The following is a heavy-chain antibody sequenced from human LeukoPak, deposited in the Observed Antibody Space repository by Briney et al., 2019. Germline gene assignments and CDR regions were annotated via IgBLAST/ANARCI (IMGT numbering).Heavy chain of an antibody. V-gene: IGHV3-43*02. Sequence: PGGSLRLFCAASGFTFDDYAMHWVRQAPGKGLEWVSLISGDGGSTYYADSVKGRFTISRDNSKNSLYLQMNSLRTEDTALYYCAKDWGAYYDSSGFYSGDFDYWGRGTLATVSS. CDR3: AKDWGAYYDSSGFYSGDFDY. CDR2: ISGDGGST. CDR1: GFTFDDYA. J-gene: IGHJ4*01. D-gene: IGHD3-22*01.